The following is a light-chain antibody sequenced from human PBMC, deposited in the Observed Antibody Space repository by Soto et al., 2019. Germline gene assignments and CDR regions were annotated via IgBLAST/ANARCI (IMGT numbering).Light chain of an antibody. CDR3: KTGAMGIGV. CDR2: VNGDGSH. J-gene: IGLJ3*02. V-gene: IGLV4-69*01. CDR1: SGHSIFA. Sequence: QLVLTQSPSASASLGASVKLTCTLSSGHSIFAIAWHQQQPEKGPRYLMKVNGDGSHNKGDGIPDRFSGSSSGAERYLTIPGPRSEDEADYSCKTGAMGIGVFGGGTKLTVL.